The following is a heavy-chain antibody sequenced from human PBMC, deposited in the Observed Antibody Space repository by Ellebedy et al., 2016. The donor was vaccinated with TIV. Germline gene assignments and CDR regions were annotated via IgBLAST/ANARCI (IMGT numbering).Heavy chain of an antibody. CDR3: ARRASYGDYAVQVNPWFDP. Sequence: GESLKISCAASGFTVSGYWMHWVRQAPGKGLVWLSRINTDGSSRSHADFVKGRFTISRDNAKNSLFLQMNSLRVEDTAVYYCARRASYGDYAVQVNPWFDPWGQGTLVTVSS. V-gene: IGHV3-74*01. CDR2: INTDGSSR. J-gene: IGHJ5*02. D-gene: IGHD4-17*01. CDR1: GFTVSGYW.